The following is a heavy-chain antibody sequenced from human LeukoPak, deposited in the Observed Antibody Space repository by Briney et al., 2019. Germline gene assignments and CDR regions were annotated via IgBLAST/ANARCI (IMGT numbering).Heavy chain of an antibody. J-gene: IGHJ4*02. V-gene: IGHV4-30-4*01. Sequence: SQTLSLTCTVSGGSISSGDYYWSWIRQPPGKGLEWIGYIYYSESTYYNPSLKSRVTISVDTSKNQFSLKLSSVTAADTAVYYCAREYALVYDSSGYDYWGQGTLVTVSS. D-gene: IGHD3-22*01. CDR3: AREYALVYDSSGYDY. CDR1: GGSISSGDYY. CDR2: IYYSEST.